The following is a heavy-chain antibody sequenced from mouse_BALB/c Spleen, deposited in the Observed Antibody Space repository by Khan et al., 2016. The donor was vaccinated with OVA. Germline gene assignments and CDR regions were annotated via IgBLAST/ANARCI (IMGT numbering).Heavy chain of an antibody. CDR2: IFPGTGTT. D-gene: IGHD2-1*01. CDR3: ERGYFGNYEFAY. CDR1: GYTFTSYW. J-gene: IGHJ3*01. Sequence: VQLQESGAELVKPGASVKLSCKTSGYTFTSYWIQWVKQRPGQGLGWIGQIFPGTGTTYYNENFKGTATLPVDTSSNTAYMQFSSLTSEDSAVSFWERGYFGNYEFAYWGQGTLVTVSP. V-gene: IGHV1S132*01.